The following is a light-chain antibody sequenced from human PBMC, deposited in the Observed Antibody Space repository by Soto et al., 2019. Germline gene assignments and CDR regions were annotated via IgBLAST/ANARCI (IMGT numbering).Light chain of an antibody. CDR3: QSYDSSLRGDV. Sequence: QSALTQPPSLSGAPGQRVTISCTGSSSNIGAGYDVHWYQQLPGTAPKLLIYGNSNRPSGVPDRFSGSKSGTSASLAITGLQAEDEADYYCQSYDSSLRGDVFGTGTKVTVL. V-gene: IGLV1-40*01. J-gene: IGLJ1*01. CDR1: SSNIGAGYD. CDR2: GNS.